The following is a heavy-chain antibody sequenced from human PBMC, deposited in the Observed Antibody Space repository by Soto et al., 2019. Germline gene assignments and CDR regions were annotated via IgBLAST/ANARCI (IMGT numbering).Heavy chain of an antibody. J-gene: IGHJ3*02. Sequence: SVKVSCKASGGTFSSYAISWVRQAPGQGLEWMGGIIPIFGTANYAQKFQGRVTITADESTSTAYMELSSLRSEDTAVYYCASSIVLVPAATADAFDIWGQGTMVTVSS. CDR2: IIPIFGTA. CDR1: GGTFSSYA. CDR3: ASSIVLVPAATADAFDI. V-gene: IGHV1-69*13. D-gene: IGHD2-2*01.